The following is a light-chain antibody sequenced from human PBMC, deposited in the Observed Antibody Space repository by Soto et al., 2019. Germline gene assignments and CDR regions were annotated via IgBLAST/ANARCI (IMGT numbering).Light chain of an antibody. V-gene: IGKV3-15*01. Sequence: EIVMTQSPATLSVSPGERVTLSCRASQSVNSNLAWYQQKPGQAPRLLIYRASTRATGFPARISGSGSGTDFTLTISGLQSEDFAVYYCQQYNDWPRTFGQGTKVDIK. CDR3: QQYNDWPRT. CDR2: RAS. J-gene: IGKJ1*01. CDR1: QSVNSN.